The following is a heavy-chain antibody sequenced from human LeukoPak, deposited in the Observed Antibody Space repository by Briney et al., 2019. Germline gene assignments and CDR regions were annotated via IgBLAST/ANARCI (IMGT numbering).Heavy chain of an antibody. J-gene: IGHJ6*02. CDR1: GGSISSYY. Sequence: PSETLSLTCTVSGGSISSYYWSWIRQPPGKGLEWIGYIYYSGSTNYNPSLKSRVTISVDTSKNQFSLRLSSVTAADTAVYYCARHYSNDAMDVWGQGTTVTVSS. D-gene: IGHD4-11*01. V-gene: IGHV4-59*08. CDR3: ARHYSNDAMDV. CDR2: IYYSGST.